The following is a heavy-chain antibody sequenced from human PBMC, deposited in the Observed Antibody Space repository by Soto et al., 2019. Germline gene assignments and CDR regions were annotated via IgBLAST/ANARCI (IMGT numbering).Heavy chain of an antibody. Sequence: GESLKISCKGSGYTFTDYWIGWVRQLPGKGLEWMGRIDPSDSQTYYSPSFRGHVTISATKSITTVFLQWSSLRASDTAMYYCARQIYDSDTGPNFQYYFDSWSQGTPVTVSS. J-gene: IGHJ4*02. CDR1: GYTFTDYW. V-gene: IGHV5-10-1*01. CDR2: IDPSDSQT. D-gene: IGHD3-22*01. CDR3: ARQIYDSDTGPNFQYYFDS.